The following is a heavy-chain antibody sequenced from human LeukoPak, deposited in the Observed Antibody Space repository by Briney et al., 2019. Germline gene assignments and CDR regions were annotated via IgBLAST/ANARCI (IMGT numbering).Heavy chain of an antibody. CDR3: ARVTSDYGDYPYYFDY. Sequence: SETLSLTCTASGGSISSYYWSWIRQPPGKGLEWIRYIYYSGSTNYNPSLKSRVTISVDTSKNQFSLKLSSVTAADTAVYYCARVTSDYGDYPYYFDYWGQGTLVTVSS. V-gene: IGHV4-59*01. CDR2: IYYSGST. CDR1: GGSISSYY. D-gene: IGHD4-17*01. J-gene: IGHJ4*02.